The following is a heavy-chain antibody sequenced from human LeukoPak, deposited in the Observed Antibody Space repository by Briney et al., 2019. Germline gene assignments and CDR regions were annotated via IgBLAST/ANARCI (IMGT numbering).Heavy chain of an antibody. Sequence: GGSLRLSCAASGFTFSSYAMSWVRQAAGKGLEWVSGISGSGGSTYYADSVKGRFTISRDNSKNTLYLKMNSLRAEDTAVYYCARGRGADAFDIWGQGTMVTVSS. D-gene: IGHD3-10*01. J-gene: IGHJ3*02. CDR1: GFTFSSYA. V-gene: IGHV3-23*01. CDR2: ISGSGGST. CDR3: ARGRGADAFDI.